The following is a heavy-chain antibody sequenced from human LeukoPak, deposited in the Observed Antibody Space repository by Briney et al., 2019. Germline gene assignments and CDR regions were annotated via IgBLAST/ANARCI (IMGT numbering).Heavy chain of an antibody. J-gene: IGHJ3*01. CDR3: ARNRPIMGITDAFDV. CDR1: GYSISSGYY. Sequence: PSETLSLTCAVSGYSISSGYYWGWIRQPPGKGLEWIGSIYHSGSTYYNPSLKSRITISVDTSKNQFSLRLTSVTAADTAVYYCARNRPIMGITDAFDVWGQGTMVTVSS. CDR2: IYHSGST. V-gene: IGHV4-38-2*01. D-gene: IGHD1-26*01.